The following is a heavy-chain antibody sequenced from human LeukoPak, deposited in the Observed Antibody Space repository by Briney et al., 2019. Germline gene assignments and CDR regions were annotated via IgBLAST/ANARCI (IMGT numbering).Heavy chain of an antibody. J-gene: IGHJ4*02. V-gene: IGHV4-59*12. CDR1: GGSISSYY. CDR3: ARNFPGVGCSGGSCYDY. CDR2: IYYSGST. Sequence: SETLSLTCTVSGGSISSYYWSWIRQPPGKGLEWIGYIYYSGSTNYNPSLKSRVTLSVDTSKNQFSLKLSSVTAADTAVYYCARNFPGVGCSGGSCYDYWGQGTLVTVSS. D-gene: IGHD2-15*01.